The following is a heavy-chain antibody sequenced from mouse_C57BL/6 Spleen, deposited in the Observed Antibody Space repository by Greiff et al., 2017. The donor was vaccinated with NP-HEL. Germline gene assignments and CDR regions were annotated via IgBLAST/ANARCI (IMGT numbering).Heavy chain of an antibody. CDR3: ARGAYYGSSYEAMDY. D-gene: IGHD1-1*01. Sequence: EVQRVESGPELVKPGASVKISCKASGYSFTDYNMNWVKQSNGKSLEWIGVINPNYGTTSYNQKFKGKATLTVDQSSSTAYMQLNSLTSEDSAVYYCARGAYYGSSYEAMDYWGQGTSVTVSS. V-gene: IGHV1-39*01. J-gene: IGHJ4*01. CDR1: GYSFTDYN. CDR2: INPNYGTT.